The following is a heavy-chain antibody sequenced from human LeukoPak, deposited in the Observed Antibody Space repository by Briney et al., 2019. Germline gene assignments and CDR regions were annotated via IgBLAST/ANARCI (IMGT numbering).Heavy chain of an antibody. CDR1: GFTFSDYY. CDR3: ARVGIALTSRFDY. Sequence: PGGSLRLSCLASGFTFSDYYMSWVRQAPGKGLEWISYMSSRGYPTYYAESVQGRFTISRDNAKNTLFLQMHNLRADDTAVYFCARVGIALTSRFDYWGLGTLVAVSS. V-gene: IGHV3-11*01. D-gene: IGHD1-1*01. CDR2: MSSRGYPT. J-gene: IGHJ4*02.